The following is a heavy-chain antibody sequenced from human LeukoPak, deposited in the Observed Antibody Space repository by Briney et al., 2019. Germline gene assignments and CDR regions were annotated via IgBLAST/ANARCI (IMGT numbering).Heavy chain of an antibody. D-gene: IGHD5/OR15-5a*01. CDR3: ARQGVLHGFDF. CDR2: IYNRGDT. CDR1: RGAVNNPAVY. V-gene: IGHV4-39*01. Sequence: PSEALSLTCSVSRGAVNNPAVYWVWIRQPPGRGLECLGGIYNRGDTFSNPSLMSRVDFSIDTSKDQFSLSLMSVTAADTAIYYCARQGVLHGFDFWGQGIPVTVSS. J-gene: IGHJ4*02.